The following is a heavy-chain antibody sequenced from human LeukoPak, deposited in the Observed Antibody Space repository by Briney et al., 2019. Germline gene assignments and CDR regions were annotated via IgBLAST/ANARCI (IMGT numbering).Heavy chain of an antibody. J-gene: IGHJ4*02. Sequence: GGSLRLSCGASGFTVSSNYMSWVRQAPGKGLEWVSVIYSGGSTYYADSVKGRFTISRDNSKNTLYLQMNSLRAEDTAVYYCARDQRGPFDYWGQGTLVIVSS. V-gene: IGHV3-66*01. D-gene: IGHD3-10*01. CDR2: IYSGGST. CDR3: ARDQRGPFDY. CDR1: GFTVSSNY.